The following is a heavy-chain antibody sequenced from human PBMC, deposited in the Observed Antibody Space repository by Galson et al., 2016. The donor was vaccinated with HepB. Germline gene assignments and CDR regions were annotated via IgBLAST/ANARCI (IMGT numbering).Heavy chain of an antibody. V-gene: IGHV3-30*03. CDR1: GFNFRTYG. CDR3: AREPVRLDDLLTGPPKNPDY. J-gene: IGHJ4*02. Sequence: SLRLSCAASGFNFRTYGMHWVRQAPGKGLEWVAVIANDGRYKFYADSVMDRFTISRDNSKNTLYLYMSRLRAEDTAVYYCAREPVRLDDLLTGPPKNPDYWGQGTLVTVSP. CDR2: IANDGRYK. D-gene: IGHD3-9*01.